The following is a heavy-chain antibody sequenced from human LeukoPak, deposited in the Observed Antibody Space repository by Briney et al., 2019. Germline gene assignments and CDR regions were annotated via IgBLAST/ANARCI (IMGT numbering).Heavy chain of an antibody. CDR3: ARDEDYGDYESDY. CDR2: INHSGST. D-gene: IGHD4-17*01. CDR1: GESFSGYY. J-gene: IGHJ4*02. Sequence: SETLSLTCAVYGESFSGYYWTWIRQPPGKGLEWIGEINHSGSTNYNSSLKSRVTISVDTSKNQFSLKLSSVTAADTAVYYCARDEDYGDYESDYWGQGTLVTVSS. V-gene: IGHV4-34*01.